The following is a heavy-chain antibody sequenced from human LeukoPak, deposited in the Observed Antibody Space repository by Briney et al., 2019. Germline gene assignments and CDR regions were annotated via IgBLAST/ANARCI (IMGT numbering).Heavy chain of an antibody. Sequence: GGSLRLSCAASGFTFSSYAMSWVRQAPGKGLEWVSAISGSGGSTYYADSVKGRFTISRDNSKNTLYLQMNSLRAEDTAVYYCAKDSIVGASYLGAFDYWGQGTLVTVSS. J-gene: IGHJ4*02. V-gene: IGHV3-23*01. CDR1: GFTFSSYA. CDR2: ISGSGGST. D-gene: IGHD1-26*01. CDR3: AKDSIVGASYLGAFDY.